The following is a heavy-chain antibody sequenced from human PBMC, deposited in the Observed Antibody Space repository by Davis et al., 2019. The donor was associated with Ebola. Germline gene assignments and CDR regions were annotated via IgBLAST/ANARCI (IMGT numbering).Heavy chain of an antibody. CDR2: IKQDGSEK. Sequence: GGSLRLSCAASGFTFSSYWMSWVRQAPGKGLEWVANIKQDGSEKYYVDSVKDRFTISRDNAKNSLYLQMNSLRAEDTAVYYCARDPGSSWYFMDVWGKGTTVAVSS. V-gene: IGHV3-7*01. D-gene: IGHD6-13*01. J-gene: IGHJ6*04. CDR3: ARDPGSSWYFMDV. CDR1: GFTFSSYW.